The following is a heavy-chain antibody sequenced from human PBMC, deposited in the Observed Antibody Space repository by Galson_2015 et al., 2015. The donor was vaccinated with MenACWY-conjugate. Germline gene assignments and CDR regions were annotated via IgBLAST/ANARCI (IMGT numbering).Heavy chain of an antibody. CDR3: ARLTGYSGSFYFPY. Sequence: ETLSLTCGVSGSSISNGYYWGWIRQPPGKGLEWIGIIHYTGNTYYNASLKSRVTLSGDTSKHPVSLKLDSVTAADSAVYYCARLTGYSGSFYFPYWGQGTLVTVSS. D-gene: IGHD1-26*01. J-gene: IGHJ4*02. CDR1: GSSISNGYY. V-gene: IGHV4-38-2*01. CDR2: IHYTGNT.